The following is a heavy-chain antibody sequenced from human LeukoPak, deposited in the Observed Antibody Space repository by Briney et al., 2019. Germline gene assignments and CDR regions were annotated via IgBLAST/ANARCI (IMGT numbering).Heavy chain of an antibody. Sequence: SETLSLTCTVSGGSISSYYWSWIRQPPGKGLEWIGYIYYSGSTNYNPSLKSRVTISVDTSKNQFSLKLSSVTAADTALYYCARATPTNWNFFRYYYYMDVWGKGTTVTVSS. D-gene: IGHD1-1*01. V-gene: IGHV4-59*01. CDR1: GGSISSYY. CDR3: ARATPTNWNFFRYYYYMDV. J-gene: IGHJ6*03. CDR2: IYYSGST.